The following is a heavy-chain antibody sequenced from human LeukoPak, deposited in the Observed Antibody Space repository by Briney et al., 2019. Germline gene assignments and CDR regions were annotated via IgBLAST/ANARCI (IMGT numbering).Heavy chain of an antibody. V-gene: IGHV3-23*01. Sequence: PGGSLRLSCAASGFTFSSYAMSWVRQAPGKGLEWVSAISGSGGSTYYADSVTGRFTISRDNSKNTLYLQMNSLRAEDTAVYYCAKGATGTTEGDYFDYWGQGTLVTVSS. CDR3: AKGATGTTEGDYFDY. CDR2: ISGSGGST. D-gene: IGHD1-1*01. CDR1: GFTFSSYA. J-gene: IGHJ4*02.